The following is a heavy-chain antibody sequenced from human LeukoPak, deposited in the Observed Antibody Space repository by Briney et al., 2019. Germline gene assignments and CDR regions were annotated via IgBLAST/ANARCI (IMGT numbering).Heavy chain of an antibody. CDR1: GFTFSSYA. D-gene: IGHD6-19*01. V-gene: IGHV3-23*01. CDR2: ISGSGGGT. J-gene: IGHJ1*01. Sequence: GGSLRLSCAVSGFTFSSYAMSWVRQAPGKGLESVAAISGSGGGTDYADSVKGRFTISRDNSKNTLYLQMNSLRAEDTAVYYCAKGEQWLVLYFQHWGQGTLVTVPS. CDR3: AKGEQWLVLYFQH.